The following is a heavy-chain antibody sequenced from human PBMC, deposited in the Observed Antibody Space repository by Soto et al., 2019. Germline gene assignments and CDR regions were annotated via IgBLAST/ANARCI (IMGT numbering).Heavy chain of an antibody. V-gene: IGHV1-18*01. CDR1: GDTFTSYG. D-gene: IGHD6-13*01. CDR3: ARTLRYSSSWYYFDY. CDR2: ISAYNGNT. J-gene: IGHJ4*02. Sequence: TSVKICCKAAGDTFTSYGISWVRQAPGQGLEWMGWISAYNGNTNYAQKLQGRVTMTTDTSTSTAYMELRSLRSDDTAVYYCARTLRYSSSWYYFDYWGQGTLVTVSS.